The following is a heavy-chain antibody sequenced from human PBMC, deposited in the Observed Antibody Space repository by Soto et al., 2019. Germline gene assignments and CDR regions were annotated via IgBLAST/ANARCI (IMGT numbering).Heavy chain of an antibody. J-gene: IGHJ4*02. Sequence: EVHLVESGGGLVQPGGSLRLSCAASGFTLSNYWMTWVRQAPGKGLEWVANINYDGSEKNYVDSVKGRFTISRDNTRNSLALQMNTLRAEDTAVYYCLSVGSAVSWGQGTLVTVSS. D-gene: IGHD3-10*01. V-gene: IGHV3-7*05. CDR2: INYDGSEK. CDR3: LSVGSAVS. CDR1: GFTLSNYW.